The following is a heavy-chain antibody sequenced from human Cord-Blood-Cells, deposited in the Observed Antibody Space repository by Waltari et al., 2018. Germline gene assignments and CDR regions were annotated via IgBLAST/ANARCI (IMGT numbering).Heavy chain of an antibody. Sequence: QVQLVQSGAEVKKPGASVKVSCKASGYTFTGYYMHWVRQAPGQGLEWMGRINPNSGGTNYAQRFQGRVTMTRDTSISTAYMELSRLRSDDTAVYYCARDTAYGSGGYYYYGMDVWGQGTTVTVSS. CDR1: GYTFTGYY. CDR3: ARDTAYGSGGYYYYGMDV. D-gene: IGHD3-10*01. V-gene: IGHV1-2*06. J-gene: IGHJ6*02. CDR2: INPNSGGT.